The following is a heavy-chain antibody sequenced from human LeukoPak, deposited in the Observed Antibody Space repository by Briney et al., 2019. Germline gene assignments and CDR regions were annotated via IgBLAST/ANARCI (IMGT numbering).Heavy chain of an antibody. D-gene: IGHD1-26*01. Sequence: SETLPLTCTVSGGSISSYYWSWIRQPAGKGLEWIGRIYTSGSTNYNASLKSRVSMSVDTSKNQFSLKLSSVTAADTAVFYCARENSGSYREFDYWGQGILVTVSS. V-gene: IGHV4-4*07. CDR2: IYTSGST. J-gene: IGHJ4*02. CDR1: GGSISSYY. CDR3: ARENSGSYREFDY.